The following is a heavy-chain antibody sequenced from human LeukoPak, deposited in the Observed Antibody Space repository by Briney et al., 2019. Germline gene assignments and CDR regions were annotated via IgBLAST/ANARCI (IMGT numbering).Heavy chain of an antibody. CDR1: GFTFSSYW. Sequence: TGGSLRHSCAASGFTFSSYWMSWVRQAPGKGLEGVANIKQDGSEKYYVDSVKGRFTISRDNAKNSLYLQMNSLRAEDTAVYYCARADSSGYYPEKPTDYWGQGTLVTVSS. V-gene: IGHV3-7*01. J-gene: IGHJ4*02. D-gene: IGHD3-22*01. CDR2: IKQDGSEK. CDR3: ARADSSGYYPEKPTDY.